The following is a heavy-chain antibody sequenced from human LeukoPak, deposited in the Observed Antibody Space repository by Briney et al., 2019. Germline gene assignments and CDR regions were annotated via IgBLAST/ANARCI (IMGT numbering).Heavy chain of an antibody. CDR1: GGSISSGSYY. CDR2: IYTSGST. V-gene: IGHV4-61*02. J-gene: IGHJ3*02. CDR3: ARVPINGAYAFDI. D-gene: IGHD2-8*01. Sequence: SETLSLTCTVSGGSISSGSYYWSWIRQPAGKGLEWIGRIYTSGSTNYNPSLKSRVTISVDTSKNQFSLKLISVTAADTAVYYCARVPINGAYAFDIWGQGTMVTVSS.